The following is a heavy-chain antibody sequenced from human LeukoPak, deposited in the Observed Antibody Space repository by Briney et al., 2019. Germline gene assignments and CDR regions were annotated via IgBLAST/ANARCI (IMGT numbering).Heavy chain of an antibody. V-gene: IGHV4-59*01. D-gene: IGHD3-3*01. J-gene: IGHJ5*02. CDR1: GGSISSYY. CDR3: ARAVYDFWSGHHNWFDP. CDR2: TYYSGST. Sequence: SETLSLTCTVSGGSISSYYWSWLRQPPGKGVEGIGYTYYSGSTNYNPSLKSRVTISVDTSKNQFSLKLSSVTAADTAVYYCARAVYDFWSGHHNWFDPWGQGTLVTVSS.